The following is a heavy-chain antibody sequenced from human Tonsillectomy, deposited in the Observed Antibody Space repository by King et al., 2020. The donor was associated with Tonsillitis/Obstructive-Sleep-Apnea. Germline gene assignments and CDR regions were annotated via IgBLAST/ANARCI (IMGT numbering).Heavy chain of an antibody. CDR1: GFSLSTSGVN. Sequence: ITLKESGPTLVKPTQTLTLTCTFSGFSLSTSGVNVGWIRQPPGKALEWLALIYWDDDKRYSPSLKSRLTITKDTSKNQVVLTMTNMDPVDTATNYCAHTTRILSSTWGNWFDPWGQGTLVTVSS. V-gene: IGHV2-5*02. J-gene: IGHJ5*02. D-gene: IGHD6-13*01. CDR3: AHTTRILSSTWGNWFDP. CDR2: IYWDDDK.